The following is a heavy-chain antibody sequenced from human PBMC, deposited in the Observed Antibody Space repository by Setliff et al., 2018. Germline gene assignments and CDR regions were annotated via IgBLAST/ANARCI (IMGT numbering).Heavy chain of an antibody. CDR2: INPSGGST. V-gene: IGHV1-46*01. Sequence: GASVKVSCKASGYTFTSYYMHWVRQAPGQGLEWMGIINPSGGSTSYAQKFQGRVTMTRDTSTSTVYMELSSLRSEDTAVYYCARVYGYSYGYEVYYYYGIDVWGQGTTVTVSS. CDR1: GYTFTSYY. J-gene: IGHJ6*02. D-gene: IGHD5-18*01. CDR3: ARVYGYSYGYEVYYYYGIDV.